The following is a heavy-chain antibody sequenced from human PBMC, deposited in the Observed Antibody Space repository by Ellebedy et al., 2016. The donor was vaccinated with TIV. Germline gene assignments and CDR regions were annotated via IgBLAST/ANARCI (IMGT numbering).Heavy chain of an antibody. J-gene: IGHJ4*02. CDR1: GFSISHVG. CDR3: AKGTSSGFNYDRVGCEY. D-gene: IGHD3-22*01. V-gene: IGHV3-30*18. CDR2: ISTDGSDA. Sequence: GESLKISCAASGFSISHVGMHGVRQAAGKGLEWVALISTDGSDAYYADSAKGRFTISRDTSKNTLYLQMDRLRAEDTAVYYCAKGTSSGFNYDRVGCEYWGQGTLVTVSS.